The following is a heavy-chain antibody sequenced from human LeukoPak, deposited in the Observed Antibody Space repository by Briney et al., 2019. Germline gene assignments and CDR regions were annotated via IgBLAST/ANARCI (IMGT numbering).Heavy chain of an antibody. Sequence: PGGSLRLSCSASGSTFSSYAMHWVRQAPGKGLEYVSAISSNGGSTYYADSVKGRFTISRDNSKNTLYLQMSSLRAEDTAVYYCVKGTRWYFYDSSDYWGQGTLVTVSS. CDR3: VKGTRWYFYDSSDY. CDR1: GSTFSSYA. CDR2: ISSNGGST. D-gene: IGHD3-22*01. V-gene: IGHV3-64D*06. J-gene: IGHJ4*02.